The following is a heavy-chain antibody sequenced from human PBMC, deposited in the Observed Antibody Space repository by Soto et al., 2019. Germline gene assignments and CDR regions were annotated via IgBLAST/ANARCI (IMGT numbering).Heavy chain of an antibody. D-gene: IGHD2-2*01. Sequence: PGGSLRLSCAASGFTFSGYWMSWVRQAPGKGLEWVANIKQDGSEKYYVDSVKGRFTISRDNAKNSLYLLMNSLRAEDTAVYYCAKNNRYCSSTNCFVFDYWGQGTLLTXSS. CDR1: GFTFSGYW. CDR3: AKNNRYCSSTNCFVFDY. J-gene: IGHJ4*02. V-gene: IGHV3-7*01. CDR2: IKQDGSEK.